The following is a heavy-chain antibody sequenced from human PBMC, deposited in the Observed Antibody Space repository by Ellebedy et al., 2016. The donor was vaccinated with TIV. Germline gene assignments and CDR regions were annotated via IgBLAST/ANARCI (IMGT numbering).Heavy chain of an antibody. CDR2: IIPIFGTA. CDR1: GGTFRSYA. V-gene: IGHV1-69*06. Sequence: AASVKVSCKASGGTFRSYAISWARQPPGQVLEWMGGIIPIFGTAHYAQKFQGRVTITADKYTSTDYMELSSLRSEDTAVYYCARGKDIRGQGDYWGQGTLVTVSS. J-gene: IGHJ4*02. CDR3: ARGKDIRGQGDY.